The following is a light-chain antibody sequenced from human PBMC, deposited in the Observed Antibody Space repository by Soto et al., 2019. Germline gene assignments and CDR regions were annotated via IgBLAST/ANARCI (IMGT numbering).Light chain of an antibody. CDR3: SSYTATSTLVV. J-gene: IGLJ2*01. CDR1: SSDVGGYNY. V-gene: IGLV2-14*01. Sequence: QSALTQPASVSGSPGQSITISCTGTSSDVGGYNYVSWYQQHPGKAPKLMIYEVDNRPSGVSNRFSGSRSGNTASLSISGLQYEDEADYYCSSYTATSTLVVFGGGTKVTVL. CDR2: EVD.